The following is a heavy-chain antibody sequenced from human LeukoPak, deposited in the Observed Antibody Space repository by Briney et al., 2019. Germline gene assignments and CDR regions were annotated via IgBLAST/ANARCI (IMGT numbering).Heavy chain of an antibody. CDR1: GFTFSSYS. CDR3: ATYAVAGTEY. D-gene: IGHD6-19*01. CDR2: ISSSSSYI. Sequence: PGGSLRLSCAASGFTFSSYSMNWVRQAPGKGLEWVSSISSSSSYIYYAASVKGRFTISRDNAKNSLYLQMNSLRDEDTAMYYCATYAVAGTEYWGQGTLLTVSS. J-gene: IGHJ4*02. V-gene: IGHV3-21*01.